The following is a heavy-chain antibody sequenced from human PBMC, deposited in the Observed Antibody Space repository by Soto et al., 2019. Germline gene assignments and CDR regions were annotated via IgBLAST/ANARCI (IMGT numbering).Heavy chain of an antibody. CDR2: IYYSGST. D-gene: IGHD3-10*01. Sequence: PSETLSLTCTVSGGSISSYYWSWVRQPPGKGLEWIGYIYYSGSTNYNPSLKSRVTISVDTSKNQFSLKLSSVTAADTAVYYCARVRGVIIGNWFDPWGQGTLVTVSS. J-gene: IGHJ5*02. V-gene: IGHV4-59*12. CDR1: GGSISSYY. CDR3: ARVRGVIIGNWFDP.